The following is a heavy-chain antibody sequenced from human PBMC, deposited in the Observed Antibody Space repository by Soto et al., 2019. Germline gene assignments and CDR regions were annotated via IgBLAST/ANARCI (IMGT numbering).Heavy chain of an antibody. CDR1: GFTFSTYA. V-gene: IGHV3-23*01. CDR3: VRGVRLHFDL. Sequence: GGSLRLSCGVSGFTFSTYAMSWVRQAPGKGLEWVSAISGSGNKTFYADSVKGRFTISRDNSKNKLHLHMSSLRVEDTAVYYCVRGVRLHFDLWGQGTLVTVSS. CDR2: ISGSGNKT. J-gene: IGHJ4*02.